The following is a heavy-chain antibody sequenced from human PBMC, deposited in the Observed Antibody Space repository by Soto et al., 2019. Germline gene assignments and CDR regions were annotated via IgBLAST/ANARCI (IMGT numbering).Heavy chain of an antibody. V-gene: IGHV3-15*07. CDR3: RVWDSYGSVDY. CDR2: IKSKTDGGTT. CDR1: GFTFSNAW. J-gene: IGHJ4*02. Sequence: GGSLRLSCAASGFTFSNAWMNWVRQAPGKGLEWVGRIKSKTDGGTTDYAAPVKGRFTISRDDSKNTLYLQMNSLKTEDTAVYYCRVWDSYGSVDYWGQGTLVTVSS. D-gene: IGHD5-18*01.